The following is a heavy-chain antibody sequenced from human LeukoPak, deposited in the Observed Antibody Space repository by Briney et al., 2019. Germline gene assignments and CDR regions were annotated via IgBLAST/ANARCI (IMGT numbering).Heavy chain of an antibody. CDR1: GDSISSFY. V-gene: IGHV4-59*08. Sequence: SETLSLTCSVSGDSISSFYWSWIRQPPGKGLEWIGNIDYSGSNNYNPSLESRVTISIDTSRKQFFLKLDSVTAADTAVYYCALAPNSNWFDFWGQGTLVTVSS. CDR3: ALAPNSNWFDF. D-gene: IGHD2-8*01. J-gene: IGHJ5*01. CDR2: IDYSGSN.